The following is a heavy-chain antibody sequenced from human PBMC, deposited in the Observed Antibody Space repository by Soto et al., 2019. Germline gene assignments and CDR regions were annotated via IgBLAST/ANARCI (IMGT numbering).Heavy chain of an antibody. CDR2: INHSGTT. J-gene: IGHJ4*02. D-gene: IGHD3-10*01. CDR3: ASGRFLYYFGSGSYLFDN. CDR1: GGYFSGYY. Sequence: SETLSLTCAVYGGYFSGYYWSWIRQPPGKGLEWIGEINHSGTTSYNPSLKSRVTISEDTSKNQFSLTLSSVTAADTAVYYCASGRFLYYFGSGSYLFDNWGQGTRVTVSS. V-gene: IGHV4-34*01.